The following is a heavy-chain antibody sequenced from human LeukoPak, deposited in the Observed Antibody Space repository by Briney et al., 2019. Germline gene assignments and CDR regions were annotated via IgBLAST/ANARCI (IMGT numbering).Heavy chain of an antibody. Sequence: SETLSLTCTLSGGSIGSGGLHWSWLRQHPGKGLEWIGYIYCSGGTHYNPSLKSRVTISVDTSENQFSLMLNSVTAADTAVYYCASSRHSVSYYVLDYWGQGTLVTVSS. CDR3: ASSRHSVSYYVLDY. J-gene: IGHJ4*02. CDR2: IYCSGGT. D-gene: IGHD1-26*01. V-gene: IGHV4-31*03. CDR1: GGSIGSGGLH.